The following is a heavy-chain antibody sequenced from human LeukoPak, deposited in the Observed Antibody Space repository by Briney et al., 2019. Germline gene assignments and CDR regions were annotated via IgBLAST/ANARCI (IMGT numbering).Heavy chain of an antibody. J-gene: IGHJ3*02. CDR2: VYYTGST. D-gene: IGHD6-19*01. Sequence: SETLSLTCTVSGGSISSYYWTWIRQPPGKGLEWIGYVYYTGSTNYNPSLKSRVTISVDTSKNQFSLRLSSMTAADTAVYYCARTAGRGVDDAFDIWGQGTMVTVSS. V-gene: IGHV4-59*08. CDR3: ARTAGRGVDDAFDI. CDR1: GGSISSYY.